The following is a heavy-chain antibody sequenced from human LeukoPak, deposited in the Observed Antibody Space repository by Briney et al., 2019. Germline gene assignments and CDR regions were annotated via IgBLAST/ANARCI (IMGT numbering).Heavy chain of an antibody. CDR1: GFTFSSYA. Sequence: GRTLRLSCAASGFTFSSYAMSWVRQAPGKGLELVAFIRYDGSNKYYADSVKGRFTISRDNSKNTLYLQMNSLRAEDTAVYYCAKDRDHDYGDYYFDYWGQGTLVTVSS. J-gene: IGHJ4*02. D-gene: IGHD4-17*01. V-gene: IGHV3-30*02. CDR2: IRYDGSNK. CDR3: AKDRDHDYGDYYFDY.